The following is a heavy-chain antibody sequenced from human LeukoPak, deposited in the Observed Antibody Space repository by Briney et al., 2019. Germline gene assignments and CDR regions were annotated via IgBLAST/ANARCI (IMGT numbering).Heavy chain of an antibody. CDR3: ARRNFLAAAGIDY. D-gene: IGHD6-13*01. J-gene: IGHJ4*02. V-gene: IGHV4-59*08. CDR1: GGSISSYY. CDR2: IYYSGST. Sequence: SETLSLTCTVSGGSISSYYWSWIRQPPGKGLEWIGYIYYSGSTNYNPSLKSRVTISVDTSKNQFSLKLSSVTAADTAAYYCARRNFLAAAGIDYWGQGTLVTVSS.